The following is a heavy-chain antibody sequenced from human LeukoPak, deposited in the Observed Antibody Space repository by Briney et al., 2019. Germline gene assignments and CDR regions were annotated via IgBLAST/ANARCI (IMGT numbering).Heavy chain of an antibody. V-gene: IGHV3-21*01. CDR1: GFTVSSTY. J-gene: IGHJ6*03. CDR3: ARVPLSYDFWSGYYMDV. D-gene: IGHD3-3*01. CDR2: ISSSSSYI. Sequence: GGSLRLSCAASGFTVSSTYMNWVRQAPGKGLEWVSSISSSSSYIYYADSVKGRFTISRDNAKNSLYLQMNSLRAEDTAVYYCARVPLSYDFWSGYYMDVWGKGTTVTVSS.